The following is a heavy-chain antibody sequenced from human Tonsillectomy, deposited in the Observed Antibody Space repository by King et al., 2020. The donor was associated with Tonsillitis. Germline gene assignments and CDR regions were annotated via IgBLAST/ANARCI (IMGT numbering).Heavy chain of an antibody. J-gene: IGHJ4*02. CDR2: ITGSGYST. Sequence: VQLVESGGGLVQPVGSLRLSCAASGFTFSNYAMIWVRQAPGKGLEWGSSITGSGYSTCYGDSLKGRFTISRDNSKNTLYLQMSSLRAEDTAVYFCMKRCVGASFYFDYWRQGTLVSVSS. D-gene: IGHD3-16*01. V-gene: IGHV3-23*04. CDR3: MKRCVGASFYFDY. CDR1: GFTFSNYA.